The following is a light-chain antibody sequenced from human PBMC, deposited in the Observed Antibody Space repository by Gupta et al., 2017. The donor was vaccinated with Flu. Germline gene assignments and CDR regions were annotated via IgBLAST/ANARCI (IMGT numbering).Light chain of an antibody. CDR3: QQHDNLPYT. V-gene: IGKV1-33*01. Sequence: DMQMTQSPSSLSASVGDRVTITCQASQDISNYLNWYQQKPGQAPKLLIYDASNLETGVPSRFSGSGSGTDFTFTISSLQPEDFATYYCQQHDNLPYTFGQGTKVEIK. J-gene: IGKJ2*01. CDR1: QDISNY. CDR2: DAS.